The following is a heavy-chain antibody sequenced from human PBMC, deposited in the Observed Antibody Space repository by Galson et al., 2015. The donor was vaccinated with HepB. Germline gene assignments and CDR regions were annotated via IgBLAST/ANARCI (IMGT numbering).Heavy chain of an antibody. CDR2: ISGSGGTT. V-gene: IGHV3-23*01. Sequence: SLRLSCAASGFTFSRYVMTWVRQAPGKGLEWVSTISGSGGTTFYADSVKGRFTMSRDNSKNTLFLQMNSLRAEDTALYYRAHSIVAAGKGFDSWGQGTLVTVSS. D-gene: IGHD6-13*01. CDR3: AHSIVAAGKGFDS. CDR1: GFTFSRYV. J-gene: IGHJ4*02.